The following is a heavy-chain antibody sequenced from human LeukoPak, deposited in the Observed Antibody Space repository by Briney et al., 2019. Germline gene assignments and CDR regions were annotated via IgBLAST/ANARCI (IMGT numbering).Heavy chain of an antibody. CDR3: AGRRAVAGTLQY. CDR2: FRGSGGSR. Sequence: GGSLRLSCVASGFTFSNYAMSWVRQAPGKGLEWVSVFRGSGGSRDYADSVKGRFTISTNTSKNTLYLEMNSLRVEDTAVYYCAGRRAVAGTLQYWGQGTLVTVSS. V-gene: IGHV3-23*01. J-gene: IGHJ4*02. CDR1: GFTFSNYA. D-gene: IGHD6-19*01.